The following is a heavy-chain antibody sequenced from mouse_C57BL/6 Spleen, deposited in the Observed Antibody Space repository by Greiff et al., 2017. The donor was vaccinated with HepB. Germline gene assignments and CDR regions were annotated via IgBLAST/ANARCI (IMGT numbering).Heavy chain of an antibody. CDR1: GYSITSGYY. D-gene: IGHD2-4*01. J-gene: IGHJ4*01. V-gene: IGHV3-6*01. Sequence: EVQLQESGPGLVKPSQSLSLTCSVTGYSITSGYYWNWIRQFPGNKLEWMGYISYDGSNNYNPSLKNRISITRDTSKNQFFLKLNSVTTEDTATYYCARDQGNYDYDGYAMDYWGQGTSVTVSS. CDR2: ISYDGSN. CDR3: ARDQGNYDYDGYAMDY.